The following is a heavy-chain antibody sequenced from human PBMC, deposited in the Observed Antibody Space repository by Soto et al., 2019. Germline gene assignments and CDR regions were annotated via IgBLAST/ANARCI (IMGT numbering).Heavy chain of an antibody. CDR1: GFTFSSYA. V-gene: IGHV3-23*01. D-gene: IGHD6-6*01. J-gene: IGHJ6*02. CDR2: ISGSGGST. CDR3: ARTRTIAARPMTIYYGMDV. Sequence: GGSLRLSCAASGFTFSSYAMSWVRQAPGKGLEWVSAISGSGGSTYYADSVKGRFTISRDNSKNTLYLQMNSLRAEDTAVYYCARTRTIAARPMTIYYGMDVWGQGTTVTVSS.